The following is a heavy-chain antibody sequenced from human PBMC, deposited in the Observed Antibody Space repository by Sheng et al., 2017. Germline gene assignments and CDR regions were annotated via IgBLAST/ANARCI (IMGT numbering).Heavy chain of an antibody. CDR2: IIPILGIA. D-gene: IGHD4-17*01. Sequence: QVQLVQSGAEVKKPGSSVKVSCKASGGTFSSYTISWVRQAPGQGLEWMGRIIPILGIANYAQKFQGRVTITADKSTSTAYMELSSLRSEDTAVYYCARDWDYGDYGGWFDPWGQGTLVTVSS. J-gene: IGHJ5*02. CDR1: GGTFSSYT. V-gene: IGHV1-69*08. CDR3: ARDWDYGDYGGWFDP.